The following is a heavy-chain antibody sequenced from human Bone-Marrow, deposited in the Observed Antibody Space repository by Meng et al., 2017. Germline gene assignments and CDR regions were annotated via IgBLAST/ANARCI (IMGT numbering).Heavy chain of an antibody. V-gene: IGHV3-21*01. CDR2: ISRSSSYI. Sequence: GGSLRLSCVASGFSFSTYSMNWVRQAPGKGLEWVSSISRSSSYIHYADSVKGRFTISRDNAKNALYVQMNSLRAEDTAVYYCARGLGFGRDGYIFDYWGQGTLVTVSS. CDR1: GFSFSTYS. J-gene: IGHJ4*02. CDR3: ARGLGFGRDGYIFDY. D-gene: IGHD5-24*01.